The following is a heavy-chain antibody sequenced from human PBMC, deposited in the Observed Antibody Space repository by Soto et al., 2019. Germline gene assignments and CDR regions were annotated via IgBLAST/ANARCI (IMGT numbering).Heavy chain of an antibody. CDR2: INAGNGNT. D-gene: IGHD6-19*01. J-gene: IGHJ4*02. Sequence: ASVKVSCKASGSTFTSYAMHWVRQAPEQSLEWMGWINAGNGNTKYSQKFQGRVTITRDTSASTAYMELSSLRSDDTAVYYCARGSTPLPTGYSSGWYGSYYFDYWGQGTLVTVSS. V-gene: IGHV1-3*01. CDR1: GSTFTSYA. CDR3: ARGSTPLPTGYSSGWYGSYYFDY.